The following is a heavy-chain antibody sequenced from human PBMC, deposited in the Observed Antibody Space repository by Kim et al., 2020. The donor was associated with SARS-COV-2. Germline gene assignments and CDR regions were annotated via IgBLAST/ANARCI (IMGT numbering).Heavy chain of an antibody. CDR2: ISYDGSNK. Sequence: GGSLRLSCAASGFTFSSYAMHWVRQAPGKGLEWVAVISYDGSNKYYADSVKGRFTISRDNSKNTLYLQMNSLRAEDTAVYYCARDRDIAAAVGSAFDIWCQGTMVTVSS. CDR1: GFTFSSYA. D-gene: IGHD6-13*01. V-gene: IGHV3-30*04. CDR3: ARDRDIAAAVGSAFDI. J-gene: IGHJ3*02.